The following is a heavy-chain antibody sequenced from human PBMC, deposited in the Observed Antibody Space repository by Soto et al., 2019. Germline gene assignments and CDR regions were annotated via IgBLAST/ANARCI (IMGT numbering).Heavy chain of an antibody. V-gene: IGHV3-15*07. CDR2: IRSKADGGIT. CDR3: TTGGSPLDT. CDR1: GITVSNAW. Sequence: EVQLVESGGGLVKPGGSLRLSCAASGITVSNAWMNWVRQAPGKGLEWVGRIRSKADGGITDYPAPVKGRFTISRDDSNNMVHLQIDSLKTEDTAVYYCTTGGSPLDTWGQGTMVTVSS. D-gene: IGHD6-19*01. J-gene: IGHJ3*02.